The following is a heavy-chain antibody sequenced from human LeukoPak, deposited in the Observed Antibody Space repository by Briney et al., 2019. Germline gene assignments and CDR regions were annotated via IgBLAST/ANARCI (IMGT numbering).Heavy chain of an antibody. CDR3: ARLGIHCGGDCYSPD. Sequence: GSLRLSCAASGFTFSSYSMNWVRQAPGKGLEWVSSISSSSSYIYYADSVKGRFTISRDNAKNSLYLQMNSLRAEDTAVYYCARLGIHCGGDCYSPDWGQGTLVTVSS. CDR1: GFTFSSYS. V-gene: IGHV3-21*01. CDR2: ISSSSSYI. D-gene: IGHD2-21*02. J-gene: IGHJ4*02.